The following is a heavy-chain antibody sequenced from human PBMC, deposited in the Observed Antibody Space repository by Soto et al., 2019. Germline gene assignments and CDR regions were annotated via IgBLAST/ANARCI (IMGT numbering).Heavy chain of an antibody. CDR3: AREGATSSSFDY. Sequence: VQLVQSGAEVKKPGASVKVSCKASGYTFTSYYMHWVRQAPGQGLQWMGIIDPSGGSISFPQKFQGRVTRTRDTSTRTVYMELSSLRSEDTAVYYCAREGATSSSFDYWGQGTLVTVSS. D-gene: IGHD6-6*01. CDR2: IDPSGGSI. V-gene: IGHV1-46*01. J-gene: IGHJ4*02. CDR1: GYTFTSYY.